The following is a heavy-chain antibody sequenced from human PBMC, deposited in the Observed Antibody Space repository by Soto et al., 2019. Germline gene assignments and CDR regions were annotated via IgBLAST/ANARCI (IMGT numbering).Heavy chain of an antibody. CDR2: ISSTTNYI. J-gene: IGHJ4*02. CDR3: ARESEDLTSNFDY. V-gene: IGHV3-21*06. Sequence: GGSLRLSCAASGFTFTRYSMNWVRQAPGRGLEWVSSISSTTNYIYYGDSMKGRFTISRDNAKNSLYLEMNSLRAEDTAVYYCARESEDLTSNFDYWGQGTLVTVSS. CDR1: GFTFTRYS.